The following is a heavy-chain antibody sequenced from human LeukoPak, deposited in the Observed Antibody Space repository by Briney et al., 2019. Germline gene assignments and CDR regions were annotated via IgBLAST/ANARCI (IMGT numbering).Heavy chain of an antibody. CDR3: ARSILPDIAVSGNFDS. J-gene: IGHJ4*02. Sequence: PSETLSLTCGVYGGSFSGYYWSWIRRAPGKGLEWIGEMSHSGSTNYNPSLTSRGAMSVDPSENQIFLTLNCVTPSHPAVYFCARSILPDIAVSGNFDSWGQGTLVTVSS. CDR2: MSHSGST. D-gene: IGHD6-19*01. CDR1: GGSFSGYY. V-gene: IGHV4-34*01.